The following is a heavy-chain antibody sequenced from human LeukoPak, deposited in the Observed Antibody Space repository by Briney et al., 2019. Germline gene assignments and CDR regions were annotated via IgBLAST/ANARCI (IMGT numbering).Heavy chain of an antibody. CDR3: AKSRWIAAGPFDY. Sequence: SETLSLTCAVSGVSITSGSYYWGWIRQPPGKGLEWIGSVHHSGNNHYNPSLKSRVTVSVDTSKNQFSLKVKSVSAADTAIFYCAKSRWIAAGPFDYWGQGSLVTVSS. J-gene: IGHJ4*02. V-gene: IGHV4-39*01. D-gene: IGHD6-25*01. CDR1: GVSITSGSYY. CDR2: VHHSGNN.